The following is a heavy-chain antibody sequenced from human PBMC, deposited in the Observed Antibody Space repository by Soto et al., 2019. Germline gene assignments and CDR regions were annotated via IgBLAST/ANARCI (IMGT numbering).Heavy chain of an antibody. CDR3: ARIPDDYGGAVDY. D-gene: IGHD4-17*01. CDR2: ISAYNGNT. CDR1: GYTFTGYY. Sequence: ASVKVSCKASGYTFTGYYMQWVRQAPGQGLEWMGWISAYNGNTNYAQKLQGRVTMTTDTSTSTAYMELRSLRSDDTAVYYCARIPDDYGGAVDYWGQGTLVTVS. J-gene: IGHJ4*02. V-gene: IGHV1-18*01.